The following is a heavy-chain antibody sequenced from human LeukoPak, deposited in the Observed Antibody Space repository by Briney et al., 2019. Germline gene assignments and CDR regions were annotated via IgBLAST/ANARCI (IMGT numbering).Heavy chain of an antibody. CDR2: IIPIFGTA. J-gene: IGHJ2*01. D-gene: IGHD2-21*02. Sequence: SVKVSCKASGGTFSSYAISWVRQAPGQGLEWMGGIIPIFGTADYAQKFQGRVTITTDESTSTAYMELSSLRPEDTAVYYCASGPVVTAITLNIDWYFDLWGRGTLVTVSS. CDR1: GGTFSSYA. V-gene: IGHV1-69*05. CDR3: ASGPVVTAITLNIDWYFDL.